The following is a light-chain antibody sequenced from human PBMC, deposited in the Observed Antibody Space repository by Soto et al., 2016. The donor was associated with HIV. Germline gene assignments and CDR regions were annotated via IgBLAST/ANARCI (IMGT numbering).Light chain of an antibody. CDR1: SLRRFH. CDR2: VND. Sequence: SSELTQDPAVSVALGQTVRITCQGDSLRRFHASWYQQRAGQAPVLVIIVNDYRPSGIPDRFSGSSSGNTASLTITGAQAEDEAVYYCNSRDSSGNHYVFGTGTRVTVL. V-gene: IGLV3-19*01. CDR3: NSRDSSGNHYV. J-gene: IGLJ1*01.